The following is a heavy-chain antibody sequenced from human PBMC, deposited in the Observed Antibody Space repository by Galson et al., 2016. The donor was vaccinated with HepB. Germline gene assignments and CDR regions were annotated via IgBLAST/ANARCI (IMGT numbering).Heavy chain of an antibody. Sequence: SLRLSCAASGFPLSKFVMHWVRQAPGKGLEWVAVISYDGLRQFYADSVKGRFTISRDKSKNTVFLQMNSLRPEDTAVYYCVKDDPAYSYGDHYFDYWGQGILVTVSS. CDR3: VKDDPAYSYGDHYFDY. CDR1: GFPLSKFV. J-gene: IGHJ4*02. D-gene: IGHD3-16*02. V-gene: IGHV3-30*18. CDR2: ISYDGLRQ.